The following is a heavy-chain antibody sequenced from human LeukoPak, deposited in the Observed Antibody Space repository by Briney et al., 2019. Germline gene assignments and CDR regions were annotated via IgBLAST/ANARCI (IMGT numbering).Heavy chain of an antibody. CDR2: IYHSGST. D-gene: IGHD6-19*01. CDR3: ASGAGTVGNFDY. V-gene: IGHV4-59*12. CDR1: GGSISSYY. Sequence: SSETLSLTCTVSGGSISSYYWSWIRQPPGKGLEWIGYIYHSGSTYYNPSLKSRVTISVDRSKNQFSLKLSSVTAADTAVYYCASGAGTVGNFDYWGQGTLVTVSS. J-gene: IGHJ4*02.